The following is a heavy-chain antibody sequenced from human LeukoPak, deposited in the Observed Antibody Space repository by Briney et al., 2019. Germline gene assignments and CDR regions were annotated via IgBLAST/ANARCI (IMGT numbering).Heavy chain of an antibody. Sequence: PGGSLRLSCAASGFTVSSNYMSWVRQAPGKGLEWVSVIYSGGSTYYADSVKGRFTISRDNSKNTLYLQMNSLRAEDTAVYYCARESSAYDYYYGMDVWGQGTTVTVS. V-gene: IGHV3-53*01. CDR1: GFTVSSNY. CDR3: ARESSAYDYYYGMDV. D-gene: IGHD3-16*01. CDR2: IYSGGST. J-gene: IGHJ6*02.